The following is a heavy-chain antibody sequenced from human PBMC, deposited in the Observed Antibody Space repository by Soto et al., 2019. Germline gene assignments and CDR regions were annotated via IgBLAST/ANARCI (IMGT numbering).Heavy chain of an antibody. D-gene: IGHD3-22*01. V-gene: IGHV1-3*01. Sequence: ASVKVSCKASGYTFTSYAMHWVRQAPGQRLEWMGWINAGNGNTKYSQKFQGRVTITRDTSASTAYMELSSLRSEDTAVYYCARGYYYDSSGYYRGHAFDIWAKGQWSPSPQ. CDR1: GYTFTSYA. CDR3: ARGYYYDSSGYYRGHAFDI. CDR2: INAGNGNT. J-gene: IGHJ3*02.